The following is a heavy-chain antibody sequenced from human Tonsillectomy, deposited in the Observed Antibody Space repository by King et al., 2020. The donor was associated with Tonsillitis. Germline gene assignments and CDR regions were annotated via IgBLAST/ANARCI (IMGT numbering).Heavy chain of an antibody. CDR2: IRSRAYGGTT. Sequence: DVQLVESGGGLVQPGRSLRLSCTASGFTFGDYAMSWFRQAPGKGLEWVGFIRSRAYGGTTEYAASVKGRFTISRDDSKSVAYLQMNSLKTEDTAVYYCTREDYLRLVVDYWGQGTLVTVSS. J-gene: IGHJ4*02. D-gene: IGHD4-17*01. CDR3: TREDYLRLVVDY. V-gene: IGHV3-49*03. CDR1: GFTFGDYA.